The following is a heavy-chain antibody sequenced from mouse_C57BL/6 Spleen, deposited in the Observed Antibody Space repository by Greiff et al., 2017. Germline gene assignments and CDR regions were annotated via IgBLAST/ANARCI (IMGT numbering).Heavy chain of an antibody. CDR3: ARVRDTRDYFDY. Sequence: EVQLVESEGGLVQPGSSMKLSCTASGFTFSDYYMAWVRQVPEKGLEWVANINYDGSSTYYLDSLKSRFIISRDNAKNILYLQMSSLKSEDTATYYCARVRDTRDYFDYWGQGTTLTVSS. D-gene: IGHD2-12*01. V-gene: IGHV5-16*01. CDR2: INYDGSST. J-gene: IGHJ2*01. CDR1: GFTFSDYY.